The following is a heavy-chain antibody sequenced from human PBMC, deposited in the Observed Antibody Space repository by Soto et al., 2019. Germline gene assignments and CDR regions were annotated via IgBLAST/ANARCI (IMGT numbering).Heavy chain of an antibody. Sequence: KSSETLSLTCTVSGASISGYYWSWIRKSAGKGLEWIGRIYATGTTDYNPSLKSRVMMSVDTSKKQFSLKLRSVTAADTAVYYCVRDGTKTLRDWFDPWGQGISVTVSS. J-gene: IGHJ5*02. V-gene: IGHV4-4*07. CDR3: VRDGTKTLRDWFDP. CDR1: GASISGYY. CDR2: IYATGTT. D-gene: IGHD1-1*01.